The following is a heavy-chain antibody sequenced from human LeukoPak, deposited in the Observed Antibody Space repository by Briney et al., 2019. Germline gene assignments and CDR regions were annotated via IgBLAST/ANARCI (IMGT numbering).Heavy chain of an antibody. D-gene: IGHD5-24*01. Sequence: SVKVSCKASGHTFTGYYMHWVRQAPGQGLEWMGGIIPIFGTANYAQKFQGRVTITADESTSTAYMELSSLRSEDTAVYYCARAVEWLQLPDAFDIWGQGTMVTVSS. CDR1: GHTFTGYY. CDR2: IIPIFGTA. CDR3: ARAVEWLQLPDAFDI. V-gene: IGHV1-69*13. J-gene: IGHJ3*02.